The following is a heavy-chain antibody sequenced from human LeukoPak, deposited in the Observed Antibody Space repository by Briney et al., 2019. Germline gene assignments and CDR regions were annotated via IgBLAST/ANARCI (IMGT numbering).Heavy chain of an antibody. CDR3: ARGPGYYGSGSYGRQVMAHFYY. CDR2: IYYSGST. Sequence: SETLSLTCTVSGGSIGSYYWSWIRQPPGKGLEWIGYIYYSGSTNYNPSLKSRVTISVDTSKNQFSLKLSSVTAADTAVYYCARGPGYYGSGSYGRQVMAHFYYWGQGTLVTVSS. D-gene: IGHD3-10*01. V-gene: IGHV4-59*12. CDR1: GGSIGSYY. J-gene: IGHJ4*02.